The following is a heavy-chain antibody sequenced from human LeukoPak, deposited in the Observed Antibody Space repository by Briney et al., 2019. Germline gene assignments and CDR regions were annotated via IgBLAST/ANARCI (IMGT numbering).Heavy chain of an antibody. CDR2: ISYDGSNK. D-gene: IGHD3-10*01. J-gene: IGHJ4*02. CDR1: GFTFSSYG. CDR3: AKDIYGSGSYIDY. Sequence: GGTLRLSCAASGFTFSSYGMHWVRQAPGKGLEWVAVISYDGSNKYSADSVKGRFTISRDNSKNTLYLQMNSLRAEDTAVYYCAKDIYGSGSYIDYWGQGTLVTAPS. V-gene: IGHV3-30*18.